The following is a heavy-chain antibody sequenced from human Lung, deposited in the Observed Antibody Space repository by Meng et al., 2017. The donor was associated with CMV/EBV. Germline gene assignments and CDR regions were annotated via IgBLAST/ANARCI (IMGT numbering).Heavy chain of an antibody. CDR3: ARARYFDWLGFDP. CDR2: INPRHGGT. D-gene: IGHD3-9*01. V-gene: IGHV1-46*01. CDR1: GYTFTTYY. J-gene: IGHJ5*02. Sequence: SVXVSXXTSGYTFTTYYIHWVRQAPGQGLEWMGIINPRHGGTAYAHKFQGRVTMTRDTSTSTVYMELSSLRSEDTAVYYCARARYFDWLGFDPWGQGTLVTVAS.